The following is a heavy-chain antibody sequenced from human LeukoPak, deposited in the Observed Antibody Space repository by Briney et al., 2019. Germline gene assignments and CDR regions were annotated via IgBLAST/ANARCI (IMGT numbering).Heavy chain of an antibody. V-gene: IGHV1-2*02. J-gene: IGHJ6*03. D-gene: IGHD2-2*01. CDR3: ARARDCSSTSCYFYYYYMDV. CDR2: INPNSGGT. CDR1: GYTFTGYY. Sequence: ASVKVSCKASGYTFTGYYMHWVQQAPGQGLEWMGWINPNSGGTNYAQKFQGRVTMTRDTSISTAYMELSRLRSDDTAVYYCARARDCSSTSCYFYYYYMDVWGKGTTVTVSS.